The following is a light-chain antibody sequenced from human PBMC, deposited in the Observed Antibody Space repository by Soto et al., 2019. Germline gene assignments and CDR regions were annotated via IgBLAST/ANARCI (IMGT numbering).Light chain of an antibody. J-gene: IGLJ1*01. Sequence: QSVLTQPPSVSGAPGQRVTISCTGSSSNIGSTYDVQWYQQLPGTAPKLLIHGNNNRPSGVPDRFSGSKSGTSASLAITGLQADDEADYYCQSYDDSLSVHYVFGTGTKLTVL. CDR2: GNN. CDR3: QSYDDSLSVHYV. CDR1: SSNIGSTYD. V-gene: IGLV1-40*01.